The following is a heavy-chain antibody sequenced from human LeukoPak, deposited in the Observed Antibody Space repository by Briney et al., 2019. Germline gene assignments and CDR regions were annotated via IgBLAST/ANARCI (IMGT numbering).Heavy chain of an antibody. CDR1: GYTFTSYD. D-gene: IGHD3-22*01. V-gene: IGHV1-8*01. Sequence: ASVKVSCKASGYTFTSYDINWVRQATGQGLEWMGWMNPNSGNTGYAQKFQGRVTMTRNTSISTAYMELSSLRSEDTAVYYCATETSDSSYAFDIWGQGTMVTVSS. CDR3: ATETSDSSYAFDI. J-gene: IGHJ3*02. CDR2: MNPNSGNT.